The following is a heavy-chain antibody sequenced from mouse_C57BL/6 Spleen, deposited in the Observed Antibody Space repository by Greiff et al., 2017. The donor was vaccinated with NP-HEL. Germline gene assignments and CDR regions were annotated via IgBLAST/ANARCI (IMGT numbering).Heavy chain of an antibody. CDR3: ARLRGYAMDY. Sequence: EVMLVESGGGLVKPGGSLKLSCAASGFTFSDYGMHWVRQAPEKGLEWVAYISSGSSTIYYADTVKGRFTISTDNAKNTLFLQMTSLRSEDTAMYYCARLRGYAMDYWGQGTSVTVSS. J-gene: IGHJ4*01. V-gene: IGHV5-17*01. CDR2: ISSGSSTI. CDR1: GFTFSDYG.